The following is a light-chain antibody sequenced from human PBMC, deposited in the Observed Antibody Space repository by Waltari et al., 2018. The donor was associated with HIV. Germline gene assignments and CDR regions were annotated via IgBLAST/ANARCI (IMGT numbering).Light chain of an antibody. CDR1: QSVFHNSHDKNY. J-gene: IGKJ3*01. CDR3: QQSFRSPLT. CDR2: WAS. V-gene: IGKV4-1*01. Sequence: DIVMTQSPDSLAVSLGERATIDCRSSQSVFHNSHDKNYVAWYQQRPGQPPKLLIYWASTRASGVPDRFSGSASGTEFTLIISSLQDDDFASYFCQQSFRSPLTFGPGTKVD.